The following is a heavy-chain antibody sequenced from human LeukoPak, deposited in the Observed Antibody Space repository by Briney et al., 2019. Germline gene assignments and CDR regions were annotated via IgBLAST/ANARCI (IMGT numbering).Heavy chain of an antibody. D-gene: IGHD2-2*01. CDR3: ARDLVVPAATPRGIGY. Sequence: GASVKVSCKASGYTFTSYGISWVRQAPGQGLEWMGWISAYNGNTNYAQKLQGRVTMTTDTSTSTAYMELRSLRSDDTAVYYCARDLVVPAATPRGIGYWGQGTLVTVSS. V-gene: IGHV1-18*01. J-gene: IGHJ4*02. CDR2: ISAYNGNT. CDR1: GYTFTSYG.